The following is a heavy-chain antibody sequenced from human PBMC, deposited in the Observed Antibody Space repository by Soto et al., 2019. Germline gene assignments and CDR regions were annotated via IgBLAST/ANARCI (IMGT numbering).Heavy chain of an antibody. Sequence: GGSLRLSCAASGFTFRTYGMHWVRQAPGKGLEWLAVISHDGSNKYYADSVKGRFIISRDNSKNTVYLQMNSLRVEDTAVYYCAKEGEYSGYDIDYWGQGTLVTVSS. CDR2: ISHDGSNK. CDR1: GFTFRTYG. V-gene: IGHV3-30*18. CDR3: AKEGEYSGYDIDY. J-gene: IGHJ4*02. D-gene: IGHD5-12*01.